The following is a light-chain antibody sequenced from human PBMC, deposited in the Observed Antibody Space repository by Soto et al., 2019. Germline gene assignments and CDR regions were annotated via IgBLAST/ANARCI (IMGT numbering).Light chain of an antibody. CDR1: SRDVGAYNY. Sequence: QSALTQPASVSGSPGQSITISCTGTSRDVGAYNYVSWYQYHPGKAPKLMIYDVSNRPSGVSTRFSGSKSGNTASLTTSGLQAEDEADYYCSSYTSSSTLVFVFGTGTKLTVL. CDR3: SSYTSSSTLVFV. CDR2: DVS. V-gene: IGLV2-14*03. J-gene: IGLJ1*01.